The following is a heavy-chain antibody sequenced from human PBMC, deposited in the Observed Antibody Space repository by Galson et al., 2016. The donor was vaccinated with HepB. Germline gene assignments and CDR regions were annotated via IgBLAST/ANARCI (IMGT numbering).Heavy chain of an antibody. CDR2: ISYDGNTK. CDR3: ARDFWIGKDSSWYYFDY. V-gene: IGHV3-30*03. CDR1: GFTFSSHG. D-gene: IGHD6-13*01. Sequence: SLRLSCAASGFTFSSHGIHWVRQAPGKGLEWVAVISYDGNTKYFADSVRGRFTISRDNSKNTLYLQMNSLRTEDTAVYYCARDFWIGKDSSWYYFDYWGQGTLVTVSS. J-gene: IGHJ4*02.